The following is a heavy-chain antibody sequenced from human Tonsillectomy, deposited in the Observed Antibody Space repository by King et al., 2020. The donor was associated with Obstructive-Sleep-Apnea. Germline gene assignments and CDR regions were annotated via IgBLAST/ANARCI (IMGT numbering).Heavy chain of an antibody. Sequence: TLKESGPVLVKPTETLTLTCTVSGFSLSNARMGVSWIRQPPGKTLEWLAHIFSNDGKSYSTSLKSRLTISKDTSNSQVVLTMTNMDPVDTATYYCARSLTYYYDSSGYSHAFDIWGQGTMVTVSS. J-gene: IGHJ3*02. V-gene: IGHV2-26*01. CDR3: ARSLTYYYDSSGYSHAFDI. CDR1: GFSLSNARMG. CDR2: IFSNDGK. D-gene: IGHD3-22*01.